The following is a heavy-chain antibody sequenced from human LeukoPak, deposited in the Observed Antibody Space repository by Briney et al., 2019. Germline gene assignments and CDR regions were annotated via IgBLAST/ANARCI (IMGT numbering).Heavy chain of an antibody. Sequence: GGSLRLSCAASGFTLSSYGMHWVRQAPGKGLEWVAFIGYDGRDKYYVDSVKGRTTISRDNSKNTLYLQMTSLRPEDTAVYYCAKDIGSYYYMDVWGKGTTVTVSS. CDR2: IGYDGRDK. D-gene: IGHD1-26*01. V-gene: IGHV3-30*02. CDR1: GFTLSSYG. J-gene: IGHJ6*03. CDR3: AKDIGSYYYMDV.